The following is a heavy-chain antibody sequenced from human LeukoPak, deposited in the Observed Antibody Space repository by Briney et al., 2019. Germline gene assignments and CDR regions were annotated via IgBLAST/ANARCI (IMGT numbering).Heavy chain of an antibody. CDR3: AKDLRSSGRGGMDV. V-gene: IGHV3-9*01. CDR1: GFTFDDYG. CDR2: ISWNSGSI. J-gene: IGHJ6*02. Sequence: GGSLRLSCAASGFTFDDYGMHWVRQAPGKGLEWVSGISWNSGSIGYADSVKGRFTISRDNAKNSLYLQMNSLRAEDTALYYCAKDLRSSGRGGMDVWGQGITVTVSS. D-gene: IGHD6-19*01.